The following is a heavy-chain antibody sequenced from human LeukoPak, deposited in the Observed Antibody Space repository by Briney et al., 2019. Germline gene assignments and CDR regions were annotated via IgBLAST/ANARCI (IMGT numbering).Heavy chain of an antibody. CDR1: GYTLTIYD. D-gene: IGHD3-16*01. CDR3: ARSEWGSNYGVYYYGRDV. CDR2: MKPNSSNT. Sequence: SVTLSCTASGYTLTIYDINWGRQATGPGLEWMGWMKPNSSNTGYAKKFQGRVTMTRNTSISTAYMELSSLRSEDTAVYYCARSEWGSNYGVYYYGRDVWGQGTTVTVSS. J-gene: IGHJ6*02. V-gene: IGHV1-8*01.